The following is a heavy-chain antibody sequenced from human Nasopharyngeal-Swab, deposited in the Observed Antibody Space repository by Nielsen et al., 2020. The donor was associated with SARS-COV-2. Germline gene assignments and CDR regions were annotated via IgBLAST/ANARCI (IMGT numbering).Heavy chain of an antibody. J-gene: IGHJ6*02. D-gene: IGHD3-9*01. CDR1: GYIFTSYD. CDR3: ARGTTVRYFDWLFADYGMDV. V-gene: IGHV1-8*01. Sequence: ASVQVSCKASGYIFTSYDINWVRQATGQGLEWMGWMNPNSGNTGYAQKFQGRVTMTRNTSISTAYMELSSLRSEDTAVYYCARGTTVRYFDWLFADYGMDVWGQGTTVTVSS. CDR2: MNPNSGNT.